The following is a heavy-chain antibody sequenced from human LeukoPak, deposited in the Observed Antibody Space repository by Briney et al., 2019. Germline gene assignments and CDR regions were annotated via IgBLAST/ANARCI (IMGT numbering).Heavy chain of an antibody. CDR1: GFTVSSNY. V-gene: IGHV3-53*05. CDR2: IYSGGST. D-gene: IGHD3-22*01. CDR3: ARGLVVITSWFDP. J-gene: IGHJ5*02. Sequence: GGSLRLSCAASGFTVSSNYMSWVRQAPGKGLEWVSVIYSGGSTYYADSVKGRFTISRDNSKNTLYLQMNSLRAEDTAVYYCARGLVVITSWFDPWGQGTLVTVSS.